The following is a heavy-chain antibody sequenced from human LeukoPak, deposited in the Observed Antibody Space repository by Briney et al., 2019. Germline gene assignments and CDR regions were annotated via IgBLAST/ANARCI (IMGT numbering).Heavy chain of an antibody. CDR3: ARGASVSPTRDGYLFDY. Sequence: ASVKVSCKASGGTFSSYAISWVRQAPGQRLEWMGRIIPILGIANYAQKFQGRVTITADKSTSTAYMELSSLRSEDTAVYYCARGASVSPTRDGYLFDYWGQGTLVTVSS. V-gene: IGHV1-69*04. CDR2: IIPILGIA. CDR1: GGTFSSYA. J-gene: IGHJ4*02. D-gene: IGHD5-24*01.